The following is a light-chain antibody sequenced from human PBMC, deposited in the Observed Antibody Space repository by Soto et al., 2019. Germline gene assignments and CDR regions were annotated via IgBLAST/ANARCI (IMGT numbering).Light chain of an antibody. V-gene: IGLV2-14*01. CDR3: SSYTGSTSYV. Sequence: QSALTQPASVSGSPGQSITISCTGTSRDVGGYNYVSWYQQEPGKAPKLMIYDVTYRPSGVSNRFSGSKSDNTASLTISGLQAEDEADYYCSSYTGSTSYVFGTGTKVTVL. CDR1: SRDVGGYNY. CDR2: DVT. J-gene: IGLJ1*01.